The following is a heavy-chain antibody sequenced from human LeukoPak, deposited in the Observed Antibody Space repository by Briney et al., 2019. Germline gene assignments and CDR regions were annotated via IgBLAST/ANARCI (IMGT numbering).Heavy chain of an antibody. J-gene: IGHJ4*02. Sequence: GASVKISCKASGYTFTMYYIHWVRQAPGQGLEWMGIINPSGGSTSYAQKFQGRVTMTRDMSTSTVYMELSSLRSEDTAVYYCAGTLPARPYYFDYWGQGTLVTVSS. D-gene: IGHD6-6*01. CDR1: GYTFTMYY. CDR3: AGTLPARPYYFDY. V-gene: IGHV1-46*01. CDR2: INPSGGST.